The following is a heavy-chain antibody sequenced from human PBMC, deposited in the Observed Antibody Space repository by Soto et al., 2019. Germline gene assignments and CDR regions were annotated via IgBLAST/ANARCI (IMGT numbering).Heavy chain of an antibody. Sequence: QVQLQQWGAGLLKPSETLSLTCAVYGGSFSGYYWSWIRQPPGKGLEWIGEINHSGSTNYNPSLKSRVTISVDTSKNQFSLKLSSVTAADTAVYYCARCRIAARPGSRNDYWGQGTLVTVSS. CDR3: ARCRIAARPGSRNDY. D-gene: IGHD6-6*01. V-gene: IGHV4-34*01. CDR2: INHSGST. CDR1: GGSFSGYY. J-gene: IGHJ4*02.